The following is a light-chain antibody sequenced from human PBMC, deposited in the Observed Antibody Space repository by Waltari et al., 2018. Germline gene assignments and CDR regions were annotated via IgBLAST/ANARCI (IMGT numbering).Light chain of an antibody. CDR1: QSVSSY. Sequence: EIVLTQSPATLSLSPGEGATLSCSASQSVSSYLAWYHQKPGQAPSLPIYDASNRPTGIPARFSASGSATDLTLTFSSLEPEDFAVYYCQHSSIWPGGTLGGGTKVEIK. V-gene: IGKV3-11*01. J-gene: IGKJ4*01. CDR3: QHSSIWPGGT. CDR2: DAS.